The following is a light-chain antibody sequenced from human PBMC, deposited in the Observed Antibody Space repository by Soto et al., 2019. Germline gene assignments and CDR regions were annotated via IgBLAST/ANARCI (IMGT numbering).Light chain of an antibody. Sequence: QPVLTQPASVSGSPGQSITISCTGTSSDVGGYNYVSWYQHHPGKAPKLMIYDVTYRPSGASDRFSGSKSGNMASLTISGLQAEDEADYYCSSYTSSTTVVFGGGTKLTVL. J-gene: IGLJ2*01. CDR3: SSYTSSTTVV. V-gene: IGLV2-14*03. CDR1: SSDVGGYNY. CDR2: DVT.